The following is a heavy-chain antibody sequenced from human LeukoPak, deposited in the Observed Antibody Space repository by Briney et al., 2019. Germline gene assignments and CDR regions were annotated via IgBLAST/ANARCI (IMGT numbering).Heavy chain of an antibody. V-gene: IGHV3-74*01. CDR1: GFTFSSYW. Sequence: GGSRRLSCAASGFTFSSYWMHWVRQAPGKGLVWVSRINSDGSSTSYADSVKGRFTISRDNAKNTLYLQMNSLRAEDTAVYYCARDGVVVPAAPKSYYYMDVWGKGTTVTVSS. CDR3: ARDGVVVPAAPKSYYYMDV. CDR2: INSDGSST. J-gene: IGHJ6*03. D-gene: IGHD2-2*01.